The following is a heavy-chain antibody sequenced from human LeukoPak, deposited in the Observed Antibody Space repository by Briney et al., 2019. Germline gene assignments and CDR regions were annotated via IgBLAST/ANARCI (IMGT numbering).Heavy chain of an antibody. J-gene: IGHJ4*02. D-gene: IGHD1-7*01. CDR2: IKSKTDGGTT. CDR1: GLTFSNAW. V-gene: IGHV3-15*01. CDR3: TTDEVELLYFDF. Sequence: TGGSLRLSCAASGLTFSNAWMSWVRQAPGKGLEWVGRIKSKTDGGTTDYAAPVKGRFTISRDDSKNTLYLQMNSLKTEDTAVYYCTTDEVELLYFDFWGQGTLVTVSS.